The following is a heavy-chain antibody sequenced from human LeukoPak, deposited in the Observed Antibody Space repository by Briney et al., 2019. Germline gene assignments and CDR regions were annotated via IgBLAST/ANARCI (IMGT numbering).Heavy chain of an antibody. CDR1: RFTFSSYG. CDR3: ARAVAHTPRFAEYFQH. CDR2: IWYDGGNK. V-gene: IGHV3-30*19. Sequence: GRSPRLSCAASRFTFSSYGMHWVRQAPGKGLEWVAVIWYDGGNKYYADSVKGRFTISRDNSKNTLYLQMNSLRAEDTAVYYCARAVAHTPRFAEYFQHWGQGTLVTVSS. J-gene: IGHJ1*01. D-gene: IGHD3-16*01.